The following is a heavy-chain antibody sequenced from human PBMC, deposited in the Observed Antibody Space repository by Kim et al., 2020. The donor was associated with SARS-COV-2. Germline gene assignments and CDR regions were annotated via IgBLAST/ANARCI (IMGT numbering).Heavy chain of an antibody. D-gene: IGHD6-13*01. J-gene: IGHJ4*02. CDR2: IYYSGST. CDR3: ARAPPVLSIAAAGNYFDY. Sequence: SETLSLTCTVSGGSISSYYWSWIRQPPGKGLEWIGYIYYSGSTNYNPSLKSRVTISVDTSKNQFSLKLSSVTAADTAVYYCARAPPVLSIAAAGNYFDYWGQGTLVTVSS. CDR1: GGSISSYY. V-gene: IGHV4-59*08.